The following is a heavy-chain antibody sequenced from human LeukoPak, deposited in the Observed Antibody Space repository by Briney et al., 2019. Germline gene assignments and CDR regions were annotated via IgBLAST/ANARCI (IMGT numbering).Heavy chain of an antibody. CDR3: TRRYNYDSSGYYYVRDAFDI. CDR2: IRSKAYGGTT. CDR1: GFTFGGYV. D-gene: IGHD3-22*01. Sequence: SLRLSCSASGFTFGGYVMSWVRRAPGKGLEWVGFIRSKAYGGTTKNAASVKGRFTISRDDSRSIAYLQMNSLKTEDTAVYYCTRRYNYDSSGYYYVRDAFDIWGQGTMVTVSS. V-gene: IGHV3-49*04. J-gene: IGHJ3*02.